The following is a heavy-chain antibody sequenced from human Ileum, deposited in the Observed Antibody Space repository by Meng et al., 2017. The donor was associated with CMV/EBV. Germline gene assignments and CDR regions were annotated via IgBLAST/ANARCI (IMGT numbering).Heavy chain of an antibody. CDR3: ARESGAYLTVGYFDY. CDR2: IGSRGGSI. Sequence: SGFSFSDYYMMWLRQAPGKGLEWVSYIGSRGGSIYYADSVQGRFTISRDNANNLLYLQMDGLRAEDTGIYYCARESGAYLTVGYFDYWGQGTLVTVSS. J-gene: IGHJ4*02. V-gene: IGHV3-11*04. CDR1: GFSFSDYY. D-gene: IGHD1-26*01.